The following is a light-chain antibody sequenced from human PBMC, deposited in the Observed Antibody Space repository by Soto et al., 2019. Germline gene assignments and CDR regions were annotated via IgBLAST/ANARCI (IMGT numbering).Light chain of an antibody. CDR2: DAS. Sequence: EIVLIQSPATLSLSPGERATLSCRASQSVSSYLAWYQQKPGQPPRLLIHDASDRATGIPARFSGSGSGTDFTLTISSLEPEDFAVYYCQQSYSTPFTFGPGTKVDLK. CDR3: QQSYSTPFT. CDR1: QSVSSY. V-gene: IGKV3-11*01. J-gene: IGKJ3*01.